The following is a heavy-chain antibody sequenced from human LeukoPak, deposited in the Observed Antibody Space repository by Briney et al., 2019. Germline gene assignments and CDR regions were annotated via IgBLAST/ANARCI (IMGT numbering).Heavy chain of an antibody. CDR1: GASISSRY. J-gene: IGHJ6*03. D-gene: IGHD3-3*01. CDR2: TSGRI. V-gene: IGHV4-59*11. Sequence: PSETLSLTCAVSGASISSRYWSWLRQPPGKGLEWLGYTSGRISDNPSLKSRVAVSVDPSQNQVSLSLTSVTAADTAVYYCARVLAIFGPDTTDFYMDVWGKGTTVTVSS. CDR3: ARVLAIFGPDTTDFYMDV.